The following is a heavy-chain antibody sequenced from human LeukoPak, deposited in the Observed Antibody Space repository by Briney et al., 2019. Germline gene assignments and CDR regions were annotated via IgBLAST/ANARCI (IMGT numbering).Heavy chain of an antibody. CDR2: ISGSGGIT. Sequence: GGSLRLSCAASGFTFSSYAMSWVRQAPGKGLEWVSVISGSGGITYYADSVKGRFTISRDNSKNTLYLQMNSLRAEDTAVYYCAKDIGLYYYDIWGQGTLVTVSS. D-gene: IGHD3-22*01. J-gene: IGHJ4*02. CDR3: AKDIGLYYYDI. V-gene: IGHV3-23*01. CDR1: GFTFSSYA.